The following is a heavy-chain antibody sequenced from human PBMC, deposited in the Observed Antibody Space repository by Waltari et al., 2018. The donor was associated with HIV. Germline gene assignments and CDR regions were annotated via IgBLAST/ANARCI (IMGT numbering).Heavy chain of an antibody. CDR3: ARGNQIHKVGVLIPGY. D-gene: IGHD3-3*01. CDR2: MNPNSGKT. J-gene: IGHJ4*02. Sequence: QVQLVQSGAEVKKPGASVKVSCKASGYTFTSYDINWVRQATGQGLEWMGWMNPNSGKTGYAQRFQGRVTMTRNTSISTAYMELSSLRSEDTAVYYCARGNQIHKVGVLIPGYWGQGTLVTVSS. V-gene: IGHV1-8*01. CDR1: GYTFTSYD.